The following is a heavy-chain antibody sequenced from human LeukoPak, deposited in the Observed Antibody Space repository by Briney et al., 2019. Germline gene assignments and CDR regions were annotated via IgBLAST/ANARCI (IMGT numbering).Heavy chain of an antibody. J-gene: IGHJ4*02. CDR3: ARELEGYYYDLDY. Sequence: ASGKVSCKASGYTFTGYYMHWVRQAPGQGLEWMGWINPNSGGTNYAQKFQGRVTMTRDTSISTAYMELSRLRSDDTAVYYCARELEGYYYDLDYWGQGTLVTVSS. CDR2: INPNSGGT. CDR1: GYTFTGYY. D-gene: IGHD3-22*01. V-gene: IGHV1-2*02.